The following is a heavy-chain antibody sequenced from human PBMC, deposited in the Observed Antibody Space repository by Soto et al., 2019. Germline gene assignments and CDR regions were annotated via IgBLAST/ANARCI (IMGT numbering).Heavy chain of an antibody. CDR1: GYTFTSYD. V-gene: IGHV1-8*01. J-gene: IGHJ4*02. CDR3: ATEKSHGDAEY. D-gene: IGHD7-27*01. CDR2: MNPNRGNT. Sequence: QVQLVQSGAEVKKPGASVKVSCKASGYTFTSYDINWVRQATGQGLEWMGWMNPNRGNTGYAQKFQGRVTMTRNTSISTAYMELSSLRSCHPAVYYCATEKSHGDAEYWGQGTLVTVSS.